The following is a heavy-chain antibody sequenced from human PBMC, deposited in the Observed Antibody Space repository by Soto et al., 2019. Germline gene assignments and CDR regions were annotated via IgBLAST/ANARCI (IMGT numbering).Heavy chain of an antibody. V-gene: IGHV1-69*13. D-gene: IGHD2-8*01. CDR2: IIPIFGTA. CDR1: GGTFSSYA. CDR3: ASYANPSDPRPYYYGMDV. J-gene: IGHJ6*02. Sequence: SVKVSCKASGGTFSSYAISWVRQAPGQGLEWMGGIIPIFGTANYAQKFQGRVTITADESTSTAYMELSSLRSEDTAVYYCASYANPSDPRPYYYGMDVWGQGTTVTVSS.